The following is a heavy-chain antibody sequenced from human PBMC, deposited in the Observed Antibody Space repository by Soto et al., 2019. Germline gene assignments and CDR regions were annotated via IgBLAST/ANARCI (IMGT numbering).Heavy chain of an antibody. Sequence: QVQLVESGGGVVQPGRSLRLSCAASGFTFSSYCMHWVRQAPGKGLEWVAVISYDGSNKYYADYVKGRFTISRDNSKNTLYLQMNSLRAEDTAVYYCATWFGAFDYWGQGTLVTVSS. J-gene: IGHJ4*02. CDR1: GFTFSSYC. CDR3: ATWFGAFDY. V-gene: IGHV3-30*03. CDR2: ISYDGSNK. D-gene: IGHD3-10*01.